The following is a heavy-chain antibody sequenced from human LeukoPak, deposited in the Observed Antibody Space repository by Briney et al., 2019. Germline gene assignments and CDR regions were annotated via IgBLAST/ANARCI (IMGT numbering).Heavy chain of an antibody. CDR1: GFTFSSHG. CDR3: AKDDAWLQYGN. Sequence: HPGGTLRLSCAASGFTFSSHGMNWVRQAPGKGLGWVSGISPNGVITYYADSVKGRFTISRDNSKGTVYLQMNSLRPEDTAVYYCAKDDAWLQYGNWGRGTLVTVSS. V-gene: IGHV3-23*01. J-gene: IGHJ4*02. CDR2: ISPNGVIT. D-gene: IGHD5-24*01.